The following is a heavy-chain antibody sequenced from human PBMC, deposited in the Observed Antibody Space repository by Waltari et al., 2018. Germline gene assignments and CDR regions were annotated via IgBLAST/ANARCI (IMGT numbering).Heavy chain of an antibody. V-gene: IGHV4-39*01. CDR2: IYYSGST. Sequence: QVQLQESGPGLVKPSETLSLTCTVSGGSISSSSYYWGWIRQPPGKGLEWIGSIYYSGSTYYNPALKSRVTISVDTSKNQFSLKLSSVTAADTAVYYCARQRAPLNYDFWSGTSPSYYFDYWGQGTLVTVSS. CDR3: ARQRAPLNYDFWSGTSPSYYFDY. CDR1: GGSISSSSYY. J-gene: IGHJ4*02. D-gene: IGHD3-3*01.